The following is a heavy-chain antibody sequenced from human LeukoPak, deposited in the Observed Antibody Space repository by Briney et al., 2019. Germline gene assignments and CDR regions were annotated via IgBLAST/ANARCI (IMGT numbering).Heavy chain of an antibody. CDR3: AKGRIQLWLNYFEY. Sequence: SGGSLRLSCAASGFTFSSYAMSWVRQAPGKGLEWVSAISGSGGSTYYADSVKGRFTISRDNSKNTLYLQMNSLRAEDTAIYYCAKGRIQLWLNYFEYWGQGTLVTVSS. V-gene: IGHV3-23*01. J-gene: IGHJ4*02. D-gene: IGHD5-18*01. CDR1: GFTFSSYA. CDR2: ISGSGGST.